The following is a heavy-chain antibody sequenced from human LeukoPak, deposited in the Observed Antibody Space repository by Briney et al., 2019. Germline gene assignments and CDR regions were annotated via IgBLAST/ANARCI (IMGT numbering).Heavy chain of an antibody. J-gene: IGHJ4*02. CDR1: GFTFSSYA. Sequence: GGSLRLSCAASGFTFSSYAMSWVRQAPGKGLEWVSTISGSGGTTYHADPVKGRFTISRDNSKNTLYLQMNSLRVEDTDVYYCAKESPQFDYWGQGTLVTVSS. V-gene: IGHV3-23*01. CDR3: AKESPQFDY. CDR2: ISGSGGTT.